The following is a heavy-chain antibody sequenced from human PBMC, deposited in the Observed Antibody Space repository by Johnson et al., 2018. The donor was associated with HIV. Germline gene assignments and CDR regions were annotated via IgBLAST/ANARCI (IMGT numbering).Heavy chain of an antibody. J-gene: IGHJ3*02. V-gene: IGHV3-30*02. CDR3: AREGRLGSYLGGVAFDI. Sequence: QLVESGGGVVQPGRSLRLSCAASGFTFSSYAMHWVRQAPGKGLEWVAFIRYDGSNKYYADSVKGRFTISRDNSKNTLHLQMNSLRAEDTAVYYCAREGRLGSYLGGVAFDIWGQGTMVTVSS. CDR1: GFTFSSYA. D-gene: IGHD1-26*01. CDR2: IRYDGSNK.